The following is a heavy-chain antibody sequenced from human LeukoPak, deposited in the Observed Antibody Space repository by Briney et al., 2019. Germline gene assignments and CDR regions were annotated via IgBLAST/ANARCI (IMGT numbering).Heavy chain of an antibody. D-gene: IGHD5-18*01. CDR1: GFTFGSYA. Sequence: GGSLRLSCAASGFTFGSYAMHWVRQAPGKGLEWVAVISYDGSNKYYADSVKGRFTISRDNSKNTLYLQMNSLRAEDTAVYYCARGIGYSYGLDYWGQGTLVTVSS. CDR3: ARGIGYSYGLDY. J-gene: IGHJ4*02. CDR2: ISYDGSNK. V-gene: IGHV3-30*01.